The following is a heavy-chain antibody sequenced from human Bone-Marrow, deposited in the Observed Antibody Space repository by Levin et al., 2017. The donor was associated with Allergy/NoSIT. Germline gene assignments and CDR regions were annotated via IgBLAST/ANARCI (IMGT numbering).Heavy chain of an antibody. CDR2: IIPIFGTA. D-gene: IGHD1-20*01. CDR1: GGTFNSYA. V-gene: IGHV1-69*06. J-gene: IGHJ5*02. Sequence: AASVKVSCKASGGTFNSYAISWVRQAPGQGLEWMGGIIPIFGTANYAQKFQGRVTITADTSTSTAYMELSSLRSEDTAVYCCAGRITGTTLCFDPWGQGTLVSVSS. CDR3: AGRITGTTLCFDP.